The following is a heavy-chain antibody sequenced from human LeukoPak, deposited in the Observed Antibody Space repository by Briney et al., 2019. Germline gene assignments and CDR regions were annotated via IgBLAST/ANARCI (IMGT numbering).Heavy chain of an antibody. CDR3: GSGYDIDY. Sequence: QSGGSLRLSCAASGFTFSSYAVNWVRQAPGKGLEWVSYISRSGSTIYYADSVKGRFTISRDNAKNSLYLQMSSLRAEDTAVYYCGSGYDIDYWGQGILVTVSP. V-gene: IGHV3-48*03. CDR2: ISRSGSTI. D-gene: IGHD2-2*01. CDR1: GFTFSSYA. J-gene: IGHJ4*02.